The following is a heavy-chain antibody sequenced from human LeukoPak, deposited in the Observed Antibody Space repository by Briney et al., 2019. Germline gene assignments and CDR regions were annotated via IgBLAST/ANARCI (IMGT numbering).Heavy chain of an antibody. CDR3: ARVFKSTMIVVATTKIDY. CDR1: GGSFSGYY. J-gene: IGHJ4*02. Sequence: PSETLSLTCAVYGGSFSGYYWSWIRQPPGKGLEWIGEINHSGSTNYNPSLKSRVAISVDTSKNQFSLKLSSVIAADTAVYYCARVFKSTMIVVATTKIDYWGQGTLVTVSS. CDR2: INHSGST. D-gene: IGHD3-22*01. V-gene: IGHV4-34*01.